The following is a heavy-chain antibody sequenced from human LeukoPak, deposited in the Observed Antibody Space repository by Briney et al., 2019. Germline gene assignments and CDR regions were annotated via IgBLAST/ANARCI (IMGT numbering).Heavy chain of an antibody. CDR2: IQYDGSNE. Sequence: GGSLRLSCAASRFTFSSYGMHWVRQAPGKGLEWVAYIQYDGSNEQYADSVKGRFSISRDSSKNILYLQMNSLRAEDTAVYYCAKDYGSESLFDYWGQGTLVTVSS. CDR3: AKDYGSESLFDY. D-gene: IGHD3-10*01. J-gene: IGHJ4*02. V-gene: IGHV3-30*02. CDR1: RFTFSSYG.